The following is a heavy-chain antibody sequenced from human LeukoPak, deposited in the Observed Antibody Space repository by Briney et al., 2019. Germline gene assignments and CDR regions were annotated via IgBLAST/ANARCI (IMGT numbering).Heavy chain of an antibody. CDR3: ESFIVGGRGY. Sequence: PGGSLRLSCAASEFTVSSSYMSWVRQAPGKGLDWVSVIYSGGSTYYADSVKGRFTISRDSSNNTLYLQMNSLRVEDTAVYYCESFIVGGRGYWGQGTLVTVSS. J-gene: IGHJ4*02. D-gene: IGHD1-26*01. CDR1: EFTVSSSY. V-gene: IGHV3-53*01. CDR2: IYSGGST.